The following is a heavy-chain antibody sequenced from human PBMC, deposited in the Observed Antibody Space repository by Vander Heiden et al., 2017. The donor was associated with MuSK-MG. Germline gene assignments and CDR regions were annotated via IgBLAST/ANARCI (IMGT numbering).Heavy chain of an antibody. J-gene: IGHJ4*02. CDR2: VSPSGHVT. D-gene: IGHD5-18*01. CDR3: ARDFGGSGYSYKDY. V-gene: IGHV3-23*01. Sequence: EVQLLGSGGGLVQPGGALRLSCEASGLAFSNYAMSWVRQSPAKGLEWLSTVSPSGHVTFYEDSVRGRLTISRDNSKNTLYLQMNSLSGEDTAIYYCARDFGGSGYSYKDYWGQGTLVTVSS. CDR1: GLAFSNYA.